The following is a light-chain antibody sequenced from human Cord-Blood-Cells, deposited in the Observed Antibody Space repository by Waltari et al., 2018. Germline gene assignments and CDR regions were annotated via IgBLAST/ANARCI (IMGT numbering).Light chain of an antibody. CDR3: VLYMGSGIRV. Sequence: QTVVTQEPSSSVSPGGTVTLTCGLSSGSVSTSYYPSWYQQTPGQAPRTLIYSTNTRSAGVPDRFSGSILGNKAALTITGAQADDESDYYCVLYMGSGIRVFGGGTKLTVL. CDR1: SGSVSTSYY. CDR2: STN. V-gene: IGLV8-61*01. J-gene: IGLJ3*02.